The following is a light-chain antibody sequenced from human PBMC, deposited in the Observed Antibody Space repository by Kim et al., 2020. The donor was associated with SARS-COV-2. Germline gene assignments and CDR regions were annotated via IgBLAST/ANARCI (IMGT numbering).Light chain of an antibody. CDR3: HQYNDWPPGDT. Sequence: SPGENTPPPLRARQSVSDNLVWYQHKPGQPPSLLLYGASTRATGFPARFSGSGSVTDFTLTVSSLQSEDFSFYYCHQYNDWPPGDTFGQGTKLEI. J-gene: IGKJ2*01. CDR1: QSVSDN. V-gene: IGKV3-15*01. CDR2: GAS.